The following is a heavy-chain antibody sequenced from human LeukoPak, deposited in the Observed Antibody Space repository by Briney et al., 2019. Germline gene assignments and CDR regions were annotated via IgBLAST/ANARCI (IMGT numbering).Heavy chain of an antibody. J-gene: IGHJ4*02. V-gene: IGHV3-30*04. CDR3: ARQVGGGATNYFDY. CDR2: ISYDGSYT. Sequence: GGSLRLSCATSGYTFSAYAIHWVRQTPGKGLEWVAVISYDGSYTSYADSVQGRFTISRDNSKNTLYLQMSSLRLEDTAVYYCARQVGGGATNYFDYWGQGTLVTVSS. CDR1: GYTFSAYA. D-gene: IGHD1-26*01.